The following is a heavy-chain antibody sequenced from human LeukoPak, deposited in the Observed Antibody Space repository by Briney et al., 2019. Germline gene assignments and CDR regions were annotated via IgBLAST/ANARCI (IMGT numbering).Heavy chain of an antibody. CDR2: ISSSSSTI. CDR3: ARDSPGSYYNV. J-gene: IGHJ4*02. V-gene: IGHV3-48*04. Sequence: GGSLRLSCAASGFTFSSYSMNWVRQAPGKGLEWVSYISSSSSTIYYADSVKGRFTISRDNAKNSLYLQMNSLRAEDTAVYYCARDSPGSYYNVWGQGTLVTVSS. D-gene: IGHD3-10*01. CDR1: GFTFSSYS.